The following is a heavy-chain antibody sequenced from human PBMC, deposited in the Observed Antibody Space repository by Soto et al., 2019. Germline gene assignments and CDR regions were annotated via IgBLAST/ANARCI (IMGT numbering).Heavy chain of an antibody. CDR3: ARGREHRPPLRYFDWLRKYPFDI. V-gene: IGHV3-30*01. CDR1: GFSFSNFD. CDR2: ISYDGSSK. J-gene: IGHJ3*02. D-gene: IGHD3-9*01. Sequence: QVQLVESGGGVVQPGRSLRLPCAVSGFSFSNFDMHWVRQAPGKGLEWVSVISYDGSSKYYADSVKGRFTISRDNSKNPLYLQMDSLTPDDTAVYYCARGREHRPPLRYFDWLRKYPFDIWGQGTMVTVSS.